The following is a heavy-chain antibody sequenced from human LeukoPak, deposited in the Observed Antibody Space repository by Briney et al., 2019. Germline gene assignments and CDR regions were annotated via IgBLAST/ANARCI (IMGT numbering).Heavy chain of an antibody. CDR3: ARALGYCSSISCYGGRYWFDP. CDR1: GGSISSYY. D-gene: IGHD2-2*01. CDR2: IYYSGST. Sequence: SETLSLTCTVSGGSISSYYWSWIRQPPGKELEWIGYIYYSGSTNYNPSLKSRVTISVDTSKNQFSLKLSSVTAADTAVYYCARALGYCSSISCYGGRYWFDPWGQGTLVTVSS. J-gene: IGHJ5*02. V-gene: IGHV4-59*08.